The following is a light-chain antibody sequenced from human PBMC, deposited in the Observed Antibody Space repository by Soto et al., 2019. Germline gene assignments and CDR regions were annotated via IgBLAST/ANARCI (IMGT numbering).Light chain of an antibody. J-gene: IGKJ3*01. CDR2: WAS. CDR1: QSVLYSSNNKNY. V-gene: IGKV4-1*01. Sequence: DIVMTQSPDSLAVSLGERATINCKSNQSVLYSSNNKNYLTWYQQKPGQPPKLLIYWASTRQSGVPDRFSGSGSGPDFTLTISSLQAEDVAVYYCQQYYSIPLTFGPGTKVDIK. CDR3: QQYYSIPLT.